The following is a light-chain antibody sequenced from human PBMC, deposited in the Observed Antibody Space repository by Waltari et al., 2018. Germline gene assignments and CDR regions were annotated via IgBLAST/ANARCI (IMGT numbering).Light chain of an antibody. CDR2: DVS. CDR3: GSYTGSTTWV. Sequence: QSALTQPASVSGSPGQSITISCTGATSDAGGYNSVSWYQRRPGKAPKLLIFDVSNRPSGCSKRFSGSKSGNTASLTSSGLQAEDEAAYYCGSYTGSTTWVFGGGTKLTVL. J-gene: IGLJ3*02. CDR1: TSDAGGYNS. V-gene: IGLV2-14*01.